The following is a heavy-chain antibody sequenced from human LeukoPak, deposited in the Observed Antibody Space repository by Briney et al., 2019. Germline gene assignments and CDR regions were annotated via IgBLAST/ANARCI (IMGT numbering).Heavy chain of an antibody. CDR1: GFTFSSYW. D-gene: IGHD4-23*01. V-gene: IGHV3-7*01. CDR2: IKQDGSEK. Sequence: GGSLRLSCAASGFTFSSYWMSWVRQAPGKGLEWVANIKQDGSEKYYVDSVKGRFTISRDNAKNSLYLQMNSLRAEDTAVYYCARVSYEVVTYYYYYYYMDVWGKGTTVTVSS. CDR3: ARVSYEVVTYYYYYYYMDV. J-gene: IGHJ6*03.